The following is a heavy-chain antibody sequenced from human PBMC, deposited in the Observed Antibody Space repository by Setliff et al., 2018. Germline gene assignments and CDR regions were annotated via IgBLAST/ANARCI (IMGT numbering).Heavy chain of an antibody. CDR3: ARRVFGSGPWYFDY. J-gene: IGHJ4*02. Sequence: PGESLKISCKGSGHSFTSYWIGWVRQTPGKGLEWMGIIYPGDSDTRYSPSFQGQVTISVDKSISTAYLQWSSLKASDTAMYYCARRVFGSGPWYFDYWGRGTLVTVSS. CDR1: GHSFTSYW. D-gene: IGHD3-10*01. CDR2: IYPGDSDT. V-gene: IGHV5-51*01.